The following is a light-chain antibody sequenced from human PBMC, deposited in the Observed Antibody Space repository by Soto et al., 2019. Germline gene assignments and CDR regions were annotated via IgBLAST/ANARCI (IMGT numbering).Light chain of an antibody. Sequence: DIQMTQSPSSLSASVGDRVTITCQASQDISNFLNWYQQKPGKAPKLLIYDASNLETGVPSRFSGSGSGTDFTFPISSLQPEDIATYYCQRYDNLPPFSFGPGTKVDIK. J-gene: IGKJ3*01. V-gene: IGKV1-33*01. CDR3: QRYDNLPPFS. CDR2: DAS. CDR1: QDISNF.